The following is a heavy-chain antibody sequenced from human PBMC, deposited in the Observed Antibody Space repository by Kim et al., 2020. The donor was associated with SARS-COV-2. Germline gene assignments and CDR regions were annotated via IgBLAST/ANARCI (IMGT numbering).Heavy chain of an antibody. CDR1: GFTFDDYA. V-gene: IGHV3-9*01. J-gene: IGHJ4*02. Sequence: GGSLRLSCAASGFTFDDYAMHWVRQAPGKGLEWVSGISWNSGSIGYADSVKGRFTISRDNAKNSLYLQMNSLRAEDTALYYCAKGTYSSSRFYYFDYWGQGTLVTVSS. CDR3: AKGTYSSSRFYYFDY. CDR2: ISWNSGSI. D-gene: IGHD6-6*01.